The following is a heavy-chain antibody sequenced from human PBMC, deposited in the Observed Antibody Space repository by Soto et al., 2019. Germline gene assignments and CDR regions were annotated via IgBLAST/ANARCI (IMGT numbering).Heavy chain of an antibody. V-gene: IGHV4-59*01. J-gene: IGHJ5*02. Sequence: KSSETLSLTCTVSGGSISSYYWSWIRQPPGKGLEWIGYIYYSGSTNYNPSLKSRVTISVDTSKNQFSLKLSSVTAADTAVYYCARDLSGSGSYWLDPWGQGTLVTVSS. CDR3: ARDLSGSGSYWLDP. D-gene: IGHD3-10*01. CDR1: GGSISSYY. CDR2: IYYSGST.